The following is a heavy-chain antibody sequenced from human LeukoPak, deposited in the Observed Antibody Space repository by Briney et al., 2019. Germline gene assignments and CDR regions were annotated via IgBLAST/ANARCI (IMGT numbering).Heavy chain of an antibody. J-gene: IGHJ4*02. D-gene: IGHD1-1*01. CDR2: ISGSAYST. Sequence: PGESLRLSCAVSGFTFSSYAMSWVRQAPGKGLEWVSAISGSAYSTYYADSVKGRFTLSRDNSKRTLYLQINSRRAEDTAVYYCAKETLAPPPLHDWREETLVTVCS. V-gene: IGHV3-23*01. CDR3: AKETLAPPPLHD. CDR1: GFTFSSYA.